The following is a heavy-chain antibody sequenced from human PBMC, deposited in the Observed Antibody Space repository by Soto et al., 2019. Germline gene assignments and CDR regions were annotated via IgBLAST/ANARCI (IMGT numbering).Heavy chain of an antibody. V-gene: IGHV1-8*01. CDR1: GYTFTSYD. D-gene: IGHD5-12*01. CDR3: ARGGGARGYSGYDKQYHWFDL. J-gene: IGHJ5*02. CDR2: MNPNGGNT. Sequence: ASVKVPCKDSGYTFTSYDINWVRQATGQGREWMGWMNPNGGNTGYAQKSQGRFTMTRNTSISTAYLELSSLRSEDTAVYYCARGGGARGYSGYDKQYHWFDLWGQGTLVTVSS.